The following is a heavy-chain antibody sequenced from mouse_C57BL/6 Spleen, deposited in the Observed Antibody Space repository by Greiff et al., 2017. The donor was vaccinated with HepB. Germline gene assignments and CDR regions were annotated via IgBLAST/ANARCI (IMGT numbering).Heavy chain of an antibody. V-gene: IGHV1-22*01. CDR3: PSDNYYDYGWFAY. D-gene: IGHD2-4*01. J-gene: IGHJ3*01. Sequence: EVQLQQSGPELVKPGASVKMSCKASGYTFTDYNMHWVKQSHGKSPEWIGYINPNNGGTSYNQKCKGKATLTVNQSSSPAYMERRSLTSEDSAVYYCPSDNYYDYGWFAYWGKGTLVA. CDR2: INPNNGGT. CDR1: GYTFTDYN.